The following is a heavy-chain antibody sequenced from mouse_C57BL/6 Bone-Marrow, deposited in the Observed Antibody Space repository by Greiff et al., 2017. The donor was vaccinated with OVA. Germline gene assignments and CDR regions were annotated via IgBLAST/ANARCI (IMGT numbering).Heavy chain of an antibody. Sequence: EVKLMESGGGLVQPGGSLKLSCAASGFTFSDYYMYWVRQTPEKRLEWVAYISNGGGSTYYPDTVKGRFTISRDNAKNTLYLQMSRLKSEDTAMDYCARQDYYGSMDYWGQGTSVTVAS. J-gene: IGHJ4*01. V-gene: IGHV5-12*01. D-gene: IGHD1-1*01. CDR1: GFTFSDYY. CDR2: ISNGGGST. CDR3: ARQDYYGSMDY.